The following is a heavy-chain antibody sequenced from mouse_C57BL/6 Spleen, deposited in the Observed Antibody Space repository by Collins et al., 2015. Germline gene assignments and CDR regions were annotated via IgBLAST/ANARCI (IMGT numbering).Heavy chain of an antibody. CDR1: GYSITSGYD. V-gene: IGHV3-1*01. CDR2: ISYSGST. Sequence: DVQLQESGPGMVKPSQSLSLTCTVTGYSITSGYDWHWIRHFPGNKLEWMGYISYSGSTNYNPSLKSRISITHDTSKNHFFLKLNSVTTEDTATYYCATPSNWSWFAYWGQGTLVTVSA. D-gene: IGHD4-1*01. CDR3: ATPSNWSWFAY. J-gene: IGHJ3*01.